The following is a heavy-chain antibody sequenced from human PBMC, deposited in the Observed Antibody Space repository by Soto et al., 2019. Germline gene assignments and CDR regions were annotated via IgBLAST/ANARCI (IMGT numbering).Heavy chain of an antibody. D-gene: IGHD3-3*01. CDR2: IFSNDEK. CDR1: GFSLSNARMG. Sequence: ASGPTLVNPTETLTLTCTVSGFSLSNARMGVSWIRQPPGKALEWLAHIFSNDEKSYSTSLKSRLTISKDTSKSQVVLTMTNMDPVDTATYYCARVPLNYDFWSGYRIYYYYYGMDVWGQGTTVTVSS. V-gene: IGHV2-26*01. J-gene: IGHJ6*02. CDR3: ARVPLNYDFWSGYRIYYYYYGMDV.